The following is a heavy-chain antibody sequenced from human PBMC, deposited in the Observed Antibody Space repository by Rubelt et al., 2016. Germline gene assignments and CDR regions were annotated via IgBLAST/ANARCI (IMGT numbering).Heavy chain of an antibody. CDR1: GSTFSSYS. V-gene: IGHV3-48*04. J-gene: IGHJ4*02. CDR3: AGKSRGSYHYNYFDS. Sequence: EVQLVESGGGLVQPGRSLRLSCAASGSTFSSYSMNWVRQAPGKGLEWVSYISSGSSTISYADSVKGRLTISRDNAKNSLFLQMNSRRAEDTAVYYGAGKSRGSYHYNYFDSWGQGTLVTVSS. CDR2: ISSGSSTI. D-gene: IGHD3-16*02.